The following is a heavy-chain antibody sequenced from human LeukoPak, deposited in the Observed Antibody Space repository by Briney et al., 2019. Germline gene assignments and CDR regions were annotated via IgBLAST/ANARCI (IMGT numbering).Heavy chain of an antibody. Sequence: GGSLRLSCAASGFTFSSYAMSWVRQAPGKGLEWVSAISGGSTYYADSVKGRFTISRDNSKNTLYLQMNSLRAEDTAVYYCATSIAARLTLGAFDIWGQGTMVTVSS. J-gene: IGHJ3*02. CDR3: ATSIAARLTLGAFDI. CDR2: ISGGST. D-gene: IGHD6-6*01. CDR1: GFTFSSYA. V-gene: IGHV3-23*01.